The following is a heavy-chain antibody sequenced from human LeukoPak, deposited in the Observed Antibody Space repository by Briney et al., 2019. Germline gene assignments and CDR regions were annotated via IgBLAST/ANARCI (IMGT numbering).Heavy chain of an antibody. J-gene: IGHJ6*02. V-gene: IGHV1-69*01. CDR1: GGTFSSYA. CDR2: IIPIFGTA. D-gene: IGHD6-13*01. Sequence: GASVKVSCKASGGTFSSYAISWVRQAPGQGLEWMGGIIPIFGTANYAQEFQGRVTITADESTSTAYMELSSLRSEDTAVYYCARMVAGTMGYYGMDVWGQGTTVTVSS. CDR3: ARMVAGTMGYYGMDV.